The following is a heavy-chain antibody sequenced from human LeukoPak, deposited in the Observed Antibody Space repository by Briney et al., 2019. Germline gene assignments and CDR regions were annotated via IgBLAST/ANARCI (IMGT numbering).Heavy chain of an antibody. D-gene: IGHD6-13*01. V-gene: IGHV4-4*02. Sequence: PSETLSLTCAVSGGSITRTNWWTWVRQPPGKGLEWIGEVYHNGRTNYNPSLQSRITISVDKSKNQFSLKLSSVTAADTAVYYCARGSIAAAGNWFDPWGQGTLVTVSS. CDR2: VYHNGRT. J-gene: IGHJ5*02. CDR3: ARGSIAAAGNWFDP. CDR1: GGSITRTNW.